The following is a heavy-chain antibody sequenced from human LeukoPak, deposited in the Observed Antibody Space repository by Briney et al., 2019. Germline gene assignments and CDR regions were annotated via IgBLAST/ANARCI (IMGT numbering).Heavy chain of an antibody. V-gene: IGHV1-8*01. D-gene: IGHD3-3*01. CDR3: AGIPVFGVVLHQEPV. J-gene: IGHJ6*04. CDR1: GYTFTSYD. Sequence: GASVKVSCKASGYTFTSYDIDWVRQATGQGLEWMGWMNPNSGNTGYAQKFRDRVTITADISTNTAYMELSSLRSEDTAVYFCAGIPVFGVVLHQEPVWGKGTTVTVSS. CDR2: MNPNSGNT.